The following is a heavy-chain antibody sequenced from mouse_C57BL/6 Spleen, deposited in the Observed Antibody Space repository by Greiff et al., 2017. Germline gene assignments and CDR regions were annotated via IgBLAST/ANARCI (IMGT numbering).Heavy chain of an antibody. CDR1: GYTFTDYE. CDR3: TRGDWVYYFDY. V-gene: IGHV1-15*01. D-gene: IGHD4-1*01. J-gene: IGHJ2*01. Sequence: QLKESGAELVRPGASVTLSCKASGYTFTDYEMHWVKQTPVHGLEWIGAIDPETGGTAYNQKFKGKAILTADKSSSTAYMELRSLTSEDSAVYYCTRGDWVYYFDYWGQGTTLTVSS. CDR2: IDPETGGT.